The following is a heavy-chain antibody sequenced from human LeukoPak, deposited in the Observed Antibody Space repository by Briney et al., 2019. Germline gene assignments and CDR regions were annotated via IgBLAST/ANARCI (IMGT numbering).Heavy chain of an antibody. Sequence: GGSLRLSCAAPGFTFSSNYMSWVRQAPGKGLEWVSVIYSGGSTYYADSVKGRFTISRDNSKNTLYLQMNSLRAEDTAVYYCARGTITIFPYGMDVWGQETTVTVSS. CDR3: ARGTITIFPYGMDV. V-gene: IGHV3-53*01. CDR2: IYSGGST. CDR1: GFTFSSNY. J-gene: IGHJ6*02. D-gene: IGHD3-3*01.